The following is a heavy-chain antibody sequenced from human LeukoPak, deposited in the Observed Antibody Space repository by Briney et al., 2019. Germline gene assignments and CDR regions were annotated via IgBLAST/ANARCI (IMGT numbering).Heavy chain of an antibody. CDR1: GFTFSSYG. D-gene: IGHD6-6*01. J-gene: IGHJ6*03. V-gene: IGHV3-30*02. Sequence: GGSLRLSCAASGFTFSSYGMHWVRQAPGKGLEWVAFIRYDGSNKYYADSAKGRFTISRDNSKNTLYLLMNSLRAEDTAVYYCARPYSSSRHYYYYYMDVWGKGTTVTVSS. CDR3: ARPYSSSRHYYYYYMDV. CDR2: IRYDGSNK.